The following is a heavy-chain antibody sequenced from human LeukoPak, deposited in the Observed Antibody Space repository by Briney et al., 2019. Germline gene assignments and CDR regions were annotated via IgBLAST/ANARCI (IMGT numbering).Heavy chain of an antibody. D-gene: IGHD6-13*01. Sequence: SETLSLTCTVSGGSISSYYWSWIRQPPGKGLEWIGYIYTSGSTNYNPSLKSRVTISVDTSKNQFSLKLSSVTVADTAVYYCARQGQQLVGGNWFDPWGQGTLVTVSS. CDR2: IYTSGST. CDR1: GGSISSYY. CDR3: ARQGQQLVGGNWFDP. J-gene: IGHJ5*02. V-gene: IGHV4-4*09.